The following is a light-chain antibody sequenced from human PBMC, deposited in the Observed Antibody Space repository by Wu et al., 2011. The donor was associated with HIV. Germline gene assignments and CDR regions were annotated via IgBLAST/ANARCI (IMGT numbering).Light chain of an antibody. V-gene: IGKV3D-15*01. J-gene: IGKJ2*01. CDR3: QQYNYLYT. Sequence: GKRATLSCRASQSVDNYLASVTTKNPGQAPRLLTYDASNRATGIPARFTGSGSGTDFTLTISSMQSEDFAVYYCQQYNYLYTFGQGTKLEIK. CDR2: DAS. CDR1: QSVDNY.